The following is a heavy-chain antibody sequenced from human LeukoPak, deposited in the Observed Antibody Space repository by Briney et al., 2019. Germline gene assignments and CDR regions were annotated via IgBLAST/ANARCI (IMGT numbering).Heavy chain of an antibody. V-gene: IGHV4-39*07. CDR1: GGSISSSSYY. J-gene: IGHJ4*02. Sequence: SETLSLTCTVSGGSISSSSYYWGWIRQPPGKGLEWIGSIYYSGSTYYNPSLKSRVTMSVDTSKNQFSLKLSSVTAADTAVYYCARVYYDYVWGSYRYYFDYWGQGTLVTVSS. CDR3: ARVYYDYVWGSYRYYFDY. CDR2: IYYSGST. D-gene: IGHD3-16*02.